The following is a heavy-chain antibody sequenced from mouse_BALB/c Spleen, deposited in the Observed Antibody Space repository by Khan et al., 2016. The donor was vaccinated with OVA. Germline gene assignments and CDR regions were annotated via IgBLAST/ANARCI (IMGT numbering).Heavy chain of an antibody. CDR3: ASHLTGSFAY. Sequence: EVGLVESGGDLVKPGGSLKLSCAASGFTFSSYGMSWVRQTPDKRLEWVATISSGGDYTYYPDSVKGRFTISRDNAKNTLYLQMSSLKSEDTAMYYCASHLTGSFAYWGQGTLVTVAA. CDR2: ISSGGDYT. J-gene: IGHJ3*01. D-gene: IGHD4-1*01. CDR1: GFTFSSYG. V-gene: IGHV5-6*01.